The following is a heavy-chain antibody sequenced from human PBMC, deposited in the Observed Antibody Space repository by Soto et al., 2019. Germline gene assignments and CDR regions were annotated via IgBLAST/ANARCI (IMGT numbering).Heavy chain of an antibody. CDR3: ARDGALVEDYYSYCMDV. V-gene: IGHV1-18*01. J-gene: IGHJ6*04. D-gene: IGHD2-8*02. CDR2: ISAYNGNT. CDR1: GYTFTSYG. Sequence: QVQLVQSGAEVKKPGAPVKVSCKASGYTFTSYGISWVRQAPGQGLEWMGWISAYNGNTNYAQKLQGRVTMTTDTSTRPAYMALRILGSDDTAVYYCARDGALVEDYYSYCMDVWGGGTTVTVSS.